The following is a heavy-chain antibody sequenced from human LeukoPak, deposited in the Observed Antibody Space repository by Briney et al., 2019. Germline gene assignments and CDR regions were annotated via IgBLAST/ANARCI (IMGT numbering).Heavy chain of an antibody. J-gene: IGHJ4*02. D-gene: IGHD4-17*01. CDR1: GFTFSNYV. CDR2: ISGSGGGT. V-gene: IGHV3-23*01. Sequence: PGGALRLSCAASGFTFSNYVMSWVRQAPGKGLEGVSGISGSGGGTYYADSVKGRFTISRDNAKNSLYVQMNSLRAEDTAVYYCARGYGDYRKYYFDSWGQGTLVTVSS. CDR3: ARGYGDYRKYYFDS.